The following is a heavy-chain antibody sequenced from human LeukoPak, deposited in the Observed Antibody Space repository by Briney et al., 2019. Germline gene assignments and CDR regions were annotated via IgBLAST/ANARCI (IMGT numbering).Heavy chain of an antibody. CDR1: GFTFSNYA. J-gene: IGHJ4*02. CDR2: ISGSGGST. V-gene: IGHV3-23*01. D-gene: IGHD5-12*01. Sequence: GGPLRLSCAASGFTFSNYAMSWVRQAPGKGLEWVSGISGSGGSTYYADSVKGRFTISRDNSKNTLYLQMNSLRAEDTAVYYCAKYSGYDVDYFDYWGQGTLVTVSS. CDR3: AKYSGYDVDYFDY.